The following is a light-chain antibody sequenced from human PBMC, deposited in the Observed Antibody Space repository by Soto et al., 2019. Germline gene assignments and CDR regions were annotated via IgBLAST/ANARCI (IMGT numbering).Light chain of an antibody. J-gene: IGLJ2*01. CDR2: EVS. V-gene: IGLV2-8*01. CDR1: SSDVGGYNY. Sequence: QSALTQPPSASGSPGQSVTISCTGTSSDVGGYNYVSWYQQHPGKAPKLMIYEVSKRPSGVPDRFSGSKSGNTASLTVSGLQAEAGADYYCSSNAGTNNLVFGGGTKLTVL. CDR3: SSNAGTNNLV.